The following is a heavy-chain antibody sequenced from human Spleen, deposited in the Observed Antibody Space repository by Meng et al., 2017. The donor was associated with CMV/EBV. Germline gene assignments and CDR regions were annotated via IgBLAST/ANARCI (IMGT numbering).Heavy chain of an antibody. V-gene: IGHV4-39*07. CDR3: ARLAAAGTHYYYGMDV. J-gene: IGHJ6*02. CDR1: GDSISSSGYY. CDR2: INHSGST. Sequence: SETLSLTCTVSGDSISSSGYYWSWIRQPPGKGLEWVGEINHSGSTNYNPSLKSRVTISVDTSKNQFSLKLSSVTAADTAVYYCARLAAAGTHYYYGMDVWGQGTTVTVSS. D-gene: IGHD6-13*01.